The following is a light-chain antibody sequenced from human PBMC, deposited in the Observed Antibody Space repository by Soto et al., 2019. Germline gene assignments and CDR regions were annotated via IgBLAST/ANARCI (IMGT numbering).Light chain of an antibody. CDR3: CSYAGSSTLV. V-gene: IGLV2-23*02. J-gene: IGLJ2*01. CDR2: EVS. Sequence: QSALTQPASVSGSPGQSSTISCTGTSSDVGSYNLVSWYQQHPGKAPKLMIYEVSKRPSGVSNRFSGSKSGNTASLTISGLQAEDQAHYYCCSYAGSSTLVFVEGTKLT. CDR1: SSDVGSYNL.